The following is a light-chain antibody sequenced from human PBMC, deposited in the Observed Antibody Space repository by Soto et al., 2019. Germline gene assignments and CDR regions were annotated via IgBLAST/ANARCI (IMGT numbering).Light chain of an antibody. CDR2: GAS. V-gene: IGKV3-20*01. CDR1: QNGDSTY. J-gene: IGKJ1*01. Sequence: GLTHSACPLSLSAGERATLSCRASQNGDSTYLAWYQQQPGQAPRIIIFGASGRATGIPDRFSGGGSGTDFTLTINRLEPEDFAVYYCHPYGSSRTFGQGTKVDI. CDR3: HPYGSSRT.